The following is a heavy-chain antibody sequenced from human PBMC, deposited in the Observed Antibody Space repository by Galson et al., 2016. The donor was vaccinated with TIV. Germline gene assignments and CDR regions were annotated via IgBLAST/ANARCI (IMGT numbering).Heavy chain of an antibody. D-gene: IGHD2-15*01. CDR2: IDPGADTT. V-gene: IGHV1-46*01. CDR3: ATLSGASGTFDY. CDR1: GYTFTRYY. J-gene: IGHJ4*02. Sequence: SVKVSCKASGYTFTRYYMHWVRQAPGQGLEWMGVIDPGADTTTYAQKFQGRVTMTRDTSTSTVYMGLSSLRSDDTAVYYCATLSGASGTFDYWGQGALVTVSS.